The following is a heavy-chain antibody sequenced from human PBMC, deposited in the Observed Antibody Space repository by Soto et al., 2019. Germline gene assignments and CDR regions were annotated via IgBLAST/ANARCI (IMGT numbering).Heavy chain of an antibody. J-gene: IGHJ4*02. Sequence: QVQLVQSGGGVVQAGNSLSLSCTASGLTFTSSSFHWVRQAPGKGLEWVAVISENGDRQYSTESVRGRFLISRDSSKNTVYLQMNSLRPEDTGVYFCARRLATTVSALGYWGQGALVTVSS. CDR1: GLTFTSSS. D-gene: IGHD4-17*01. CDR2: ISENGDRQ. CDR3: ARRLATTVSALGY. V-gene: IGHV3-30-3*01.